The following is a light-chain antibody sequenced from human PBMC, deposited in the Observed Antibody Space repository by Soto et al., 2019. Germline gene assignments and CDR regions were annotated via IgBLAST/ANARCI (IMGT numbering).Light chain of an antibody. Sequence: DIQMTQSPYSLSASVGDRVTITCRASQSITNILNWYQQKPGKAPKLLIYGASSLQSGVPSRFSGSGSGTDFTLIISMLQPEYCATYYCQQSYSTPRTFGQGTTLEIK. CDR2: GAS. V-gene: IGKV1-39*01. CDR1: QSITNI. J-gene: IGKJ2*01. CDR3: QQSYSTPRT.